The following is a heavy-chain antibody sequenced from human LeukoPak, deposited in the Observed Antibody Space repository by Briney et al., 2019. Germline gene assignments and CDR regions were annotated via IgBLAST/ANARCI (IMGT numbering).Heavy chain of an antibody. CDR1: GGSISSTTYY. D-gene: IGHD5-12*01. J-gene: IGHJ5*02. Sequence: PSETLSLTCTVSGGSISSTTYYWAWIRQPPGKGLKWIGSSYYSGSTYYNPSLKSRVTISVDTSKNQFSLKLRSMTAADTAVFYCARDSGYAKGWFDPWGQGTLVTVSS. CDR2: SYYSGST. CDR3: ARDSGYAKGWFDP. V-gene: IGHV4-39*07.